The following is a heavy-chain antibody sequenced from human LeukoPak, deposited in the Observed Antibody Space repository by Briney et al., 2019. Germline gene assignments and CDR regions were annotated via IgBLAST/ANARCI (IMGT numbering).Heavy chain of an antibody. Sequence: GASVKVSCKASGYTFTSYGISWVRQAPGQGLERMGWISAYNGNTNYAQKFQGRVTITTDESTSTAYMELSSLRSEDTAVYYCARDLGKSRGYFDLWGRGTLVTVSS. CDR1: GYTFTSYG. CDR2: ISAYNGNT. J-gene: IGHJ2*01. D-gene: IGHD3-10*01. V-gene: IGHV1-18*01. CDR3: ARDLGKSRGYFDL.